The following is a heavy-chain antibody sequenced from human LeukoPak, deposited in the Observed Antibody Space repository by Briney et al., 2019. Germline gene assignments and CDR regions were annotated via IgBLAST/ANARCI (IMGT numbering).Heavy chain of an antibody. J-gene: IGHJ4*02. D-gene: IGHD3-22*01. Sequence: ASVKVSCKASGYTFTGYYIHWVRQAPGQGLEWMGWINPNRPSTNYAQKFQGRVTMTRDTSISTAYMELSRLRSDDTAVYYCARDERYDSSGYPFDYWGQGTLVTVSS. V-gene: IGHV1-2*02. CDR2: INPNRPST. CDR3: ARDERYDSSGYPFDY. CDR1: GYTFTGYY.